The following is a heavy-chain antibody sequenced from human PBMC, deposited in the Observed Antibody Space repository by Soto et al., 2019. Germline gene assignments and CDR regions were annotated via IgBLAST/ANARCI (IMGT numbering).Heavy chain of an antibody. CDR2: ISGSGGST. J-gene: IGHJ4*02. CDR1: GFTFNSYA. V-gene: IGHV3-23*01. D-gene: IGHD4-17*01. Sequence: GGSLRLSCAASGFTFNSYAMSWVRQAPGKGLEWVSAISGSGGSTYYADSVKGRFTISRDNSKNTLYLQMNSLRAEDTALYYCAKDHRPMSNYRDYYFDYWGQGTLVTVSS. CDR3: AKDHRPMSNYRDYYFDY.